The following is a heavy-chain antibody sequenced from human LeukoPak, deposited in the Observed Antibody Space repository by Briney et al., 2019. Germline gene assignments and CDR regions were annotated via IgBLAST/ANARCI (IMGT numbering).Heavy chain of an antibody. V-gene: IGHV1-69*01. Sequence: SVKVSCKASGGTFSSYTISWVRQAPGQGLEWRGGLFPIFGTANYAQKFQGRVTITADESTSTAYMELSSLRSEDTAVYYCARVPSNSGYDGYYFDYWGQGTLVTVSS. J-gene: IGHJ4*02. CDR3: ARVPSNSGYDGYYFDY. CDR1: GGTFSSYT. D-gene: IGHD5-12*01. CDR2: LFPIFGTA.